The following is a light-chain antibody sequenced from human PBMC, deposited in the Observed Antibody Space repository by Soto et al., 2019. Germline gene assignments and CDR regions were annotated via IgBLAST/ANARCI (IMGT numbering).Light chain of an antibody. CDR1: QSVISTY. J-gene: IGKJ1*01. V-gene: IGKV3-20*01. Sequence: EIVLTQSPGTLPLSPGERATLSCRASQSVISTYLAWYQQKPGQAPRLLIYGASSRATGIPDRFSGSGSGTDFTLTISRLEPEDFEVYYCQQYRVSLWTFGQATKVQIK. CDR3: QQYRVSLWT. CDR2: GAS.